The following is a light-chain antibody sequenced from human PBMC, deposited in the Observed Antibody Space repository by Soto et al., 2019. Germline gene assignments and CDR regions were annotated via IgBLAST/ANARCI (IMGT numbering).Light chain of an antibody. CDR3: QQYYSYPLT. CDR2: AAS. J-gene: IGKJ1*01. Sequence: AIRMTQSPSSLSASTGDKVTITCRASQDVSSSLAWYQQKPGKAPKLLIFAASTLQSGVPSRFSGSGSETDFTFTISCLQSEDFATYYCQQYYSYPLTFGQGTKVEF. CDR1: QDVSSS. V-gene: IGKV1-8*01.